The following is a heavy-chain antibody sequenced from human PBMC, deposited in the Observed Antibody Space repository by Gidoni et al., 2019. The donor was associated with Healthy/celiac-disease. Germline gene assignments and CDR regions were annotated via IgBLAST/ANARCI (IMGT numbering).Heavy chain of an antibody. V-gene: IGHV4-34*01. J-gene: IGHJ3*02. CDR1: GGSFSGYY. CDR2: INHSGST. CDR3: ARGDYLNAFDI. D-gene: IGHD4-17*01. Sequence: QVQLQQWGAGLLKPSETLSLTCAVYGGSFSGYYWSWIRQPPGKGLEWIGEINHSGSTNYNPSLKSRVIISVDTSKNQFSLKLSSVTAADTAVYYCARGDYLNAFDIWGQGTMVTVSS.